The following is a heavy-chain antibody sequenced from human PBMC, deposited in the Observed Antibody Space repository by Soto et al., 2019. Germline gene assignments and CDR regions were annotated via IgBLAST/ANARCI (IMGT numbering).Heavy chain of an antibody. V-gene: IGHV1-3*05. CDR1: GYTFTSYA. J-gene: IGHJ6*02. Sequence: QVQLVQSGAEEKKPGASVKVSCKASGYTFTSYAMHWVRQAPGQRLEWMGWINVGNGNTKYSQKFQGRVTITRDTSASTAYMELSSLSSEDRAVYYCATDPSYYGIDVWGQGTTVTVSS. CDR2: INVGNGNT. CDR3: ATDPSYYGIDV.